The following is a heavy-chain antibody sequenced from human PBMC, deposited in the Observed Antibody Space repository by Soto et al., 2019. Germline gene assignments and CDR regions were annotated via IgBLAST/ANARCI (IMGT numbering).Heavy chain of an antibody. Sequence: ASVKVSCKASGYTFTSYGISWVRQAPGQGLEWMGWISAYNGNTNYAQKLQGRVTMTTDTSTSTAYMELRSLRSDDTAVYYCARAGRSYDILTGPNHRHFDYWGQGTLVTVSS. V-gene: IGHV1-18*04. CDR3: ARAGRSYDILTGPNHRHFDY. D-gene: IGHD3-9*01. J-gene: IGHJ4*02. CDR1: GYTFTSYG. CDR2: ISAYNGNT.